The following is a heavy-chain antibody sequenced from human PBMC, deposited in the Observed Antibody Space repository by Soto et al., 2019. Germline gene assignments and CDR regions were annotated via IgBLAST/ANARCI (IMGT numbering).Heavy chain of an antibody. V-gene: IGHV3-21*01. CDR2: ISSSNKYI. Sequence: PGGSLRLSCAACGFTFSSSSIHWVRQAPWKGLEWVASISSSNKYIYYADSVKGRFTISRDNGKNSLYLQMDSLRGEDTAVYYCARDPRKTSVFGGVMRGLYLDSWGQRTPVTVSS. CDR3: ARDPRKTSVFGGVMRGLYLDS. CDR1: GFTFSSSS. J-gene: IGHJ4*02. D-gene: IGHD3-3*02.